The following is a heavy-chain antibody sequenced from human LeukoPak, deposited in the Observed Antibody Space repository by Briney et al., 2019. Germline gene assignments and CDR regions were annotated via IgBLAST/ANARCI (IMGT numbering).Heavy chain of an antibody. CDR3: ARSGGNPSIGY. J-gene: IGHJ4*02. CDR1: GASINTDGYY. Sequence: SETLSLTCSVSGASINTDGYYWGWIRQPPGKGLEWVGSIYRSGRTYYHSSLKSRVSISVEMSKNQFSLKVNSVTAADTAVYFCARSGGNPSIGYWGQGTLVTVSS. CDR2: IYRSGRT. V-gene: IGHV4-39*01. D-gene: IGHD4-23*01.